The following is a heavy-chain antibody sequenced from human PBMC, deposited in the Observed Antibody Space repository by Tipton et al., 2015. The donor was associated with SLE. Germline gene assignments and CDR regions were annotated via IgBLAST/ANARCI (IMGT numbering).Heavy chain of an antibody. CDR1: GFSFNSYV. J-gene: IGHJ3*02. Sequence: SLRLSCAASGFSFNSYVINWVRQVPGKGLEWPSGISGSGFSTYYADSVKGRFTIFRDISRSTLHLQMNSLRAEDTALYYCAKGLTTIDMWGQGTMVTVSS. CDR3: AKGLTTIDM. CDR2: ISGSGFST. V-gene: IGHV3-23*01. D-gene: IGHD1-14*01.